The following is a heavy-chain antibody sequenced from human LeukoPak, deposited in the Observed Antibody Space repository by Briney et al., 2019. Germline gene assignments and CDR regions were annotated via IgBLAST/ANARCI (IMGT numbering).Heavy chain of an antibody. CDR1: GFIFSDYW. J-gene: IGHJ4*02. CDR2: IKYDGDEE. CDR3: KSGGAAPGSFDN. V-gene: IGHV3-7*01. Sequence: GGSLRLSCVASGFIFSDYWMSWMRQAPGKGLEWVANIKYDGDEEYYVDSVKGRLTISRDNAKNSLYLQLNSLRVEDTAVYYCKSGGAAPGSFDNWGQGTLVTVSP. D-gene: IGHD6-13*01.